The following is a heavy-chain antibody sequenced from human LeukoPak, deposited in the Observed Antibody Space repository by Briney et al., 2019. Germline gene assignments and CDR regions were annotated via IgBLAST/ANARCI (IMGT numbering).Heavy chain of an antibody. CDR3: AKSYYDSSGYYYVLDY. D-gene: IGHD3-22*01. Sequence: ASVKVSCKASGYTFTGYYMHWVRQAPGQGLEWMGWINPNSGGTNYAQKFQGRVTMTRDTSISTAYMELSRLRSDDTAVYYCAKSYYDSSGYYYVLDYWGQGTLVTVSS. CDR2: INPNSGGT. J-gene: IGHJ4*02. V-gene: IGHV1-2*02. CDR1: GYTFTGYY.